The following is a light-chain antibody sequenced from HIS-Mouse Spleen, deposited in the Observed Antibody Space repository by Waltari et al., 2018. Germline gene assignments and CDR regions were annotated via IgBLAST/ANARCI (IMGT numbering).Light chain of an antibody. CDR2: GNS. Sequence: QSVLTQPPLVSGAPRQRVTTFRTWISSNIGAGYDVPSYPQLPATAPKRPIYGNSNRPSGVPDRFVGSKSGTSASVAITGLQAGDEADYYCQSYDSSLSGSKWVFGGRTKLTVL. CDR1: SSNIGAGYD. V-gene: IGLV1-40*01. J-gene: IGLJ3*02. CDR3: QSYDSSLSGSKWV.